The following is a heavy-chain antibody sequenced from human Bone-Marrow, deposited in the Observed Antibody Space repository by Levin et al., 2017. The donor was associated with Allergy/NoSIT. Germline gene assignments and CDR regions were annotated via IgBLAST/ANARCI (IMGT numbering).Heavy chain of an antibody. D-gene: IGHD1-26*01. CDR2: ISANSDSI. J-gene: IGHJ6*02. Sequence: SLRLSCAASGFSFHNSAMHWVRQAPGRGLEWVSGISANSDSIGYADSVKGRFTISRDNAKNLLYLQMNSLRVDDTAVYYCARRGILVGASGWGYGMDVWGQGTTVTVSS. CDR3: ARRGILVGASGWGYGMDV. CDR1: GFSFHNSA. V-gene: IGHV3-9*01.